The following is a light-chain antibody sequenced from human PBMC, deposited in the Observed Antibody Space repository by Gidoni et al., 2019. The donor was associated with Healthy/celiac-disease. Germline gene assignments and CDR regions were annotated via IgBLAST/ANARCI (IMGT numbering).Light chain of an antibody. CDR1: QSVSSY. J-gene: IGKJ1*01. CDR3: QHRSSWPGT. Sequence: EIVLTQPPVTLSLSPGERATLSCRASQSVSSYLAWYQQKPGQAPTLLIYDASNRATGIPARFSGSGSGTDFTLTISSLEPEDFAVYYCQHRSSWPGTFGQGTKVEIK. CDR2: DAS. V-gene: IGKV3-11*01.